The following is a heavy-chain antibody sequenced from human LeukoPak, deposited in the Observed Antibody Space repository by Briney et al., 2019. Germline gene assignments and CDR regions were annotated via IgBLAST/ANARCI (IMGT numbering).Heavy chain of an antibody. CDR3: ARRSGSYSGRYYYYMDV. Sequence: GGSLRLSCAASGFTFSSFGMHWVSQAPGKGLEWVSVIYSGGSTYYADSVKGRFTISRDNAKNSLYLQMNSLRAEDTAVYFCARRSGSYSGRYYYYMDVWGKGTTVTISS. V-gene: IGHV3-NL1*01. D-gene: IGHD3-10*01. CDR1: GFTFSSFG. J-gene: IGHJ6*03. CDR2: IYSGGST.